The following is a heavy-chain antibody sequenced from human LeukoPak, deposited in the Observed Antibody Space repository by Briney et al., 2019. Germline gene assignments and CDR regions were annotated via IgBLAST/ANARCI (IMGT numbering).Heavy chain of an antibody. CDR1: GGSISSYY. CDR2: IYTSGST. Sequence: PSETLSLTCTVSGGSISSYYWSWIRQPPGKGLEWIGYIYTSGSTNYNPSLRSRVTISVDTSKNQFSLKLSSVTAADTAVYYCARGTYYYDSSGYPPMDVWGKGTTVTVSS. J-gene: IGHJ6*03. D-gene: IGHD3-22*01. V-gene: IGHV4-4*09. CDR3: ARGTYYYDSSGYPPMDV.